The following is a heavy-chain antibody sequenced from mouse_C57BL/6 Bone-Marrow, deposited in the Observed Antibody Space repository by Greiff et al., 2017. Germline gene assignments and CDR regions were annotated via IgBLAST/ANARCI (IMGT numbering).Heavy chain of an antibody. CDR1: GYTFTDYE. CDR3: TRDGNWYFDV. J-gene: IGHJ1*03. V-gene: IGHV1-15*01. D-gene: IGHD2-1*01. CDR2: IDPETGGT. Sequence: VQLQESGAELVRPGASVTLSCKASGYTFTDYEMHWVKQTPVHGLEWIGAIDPETGGTAYNQKFKGKAILTADKSSSTAYMELRSLTSEDSAVYYYTRDGNWYFDVWGTGTTVTVSS.